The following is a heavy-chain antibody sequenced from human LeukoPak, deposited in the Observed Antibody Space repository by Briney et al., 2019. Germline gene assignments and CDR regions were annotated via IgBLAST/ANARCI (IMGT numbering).Heavy chain of an antibody. D-gene: IGHD5-12*01. CDR2: ISSSSSYI. Sequence: PGGSLRLSCAASGFTFRGYTMNWVRQAPGKGLEWVSSISSSSSYIYYADSLKGRFTISRDNAKNSLYLQMNSLRAEDTAVYYCARDLPYSGYDPPPGAFDIWGQGTMVTVSS. V-gene: IGHV3-21*01. J-gene: IGHJ3*02. CDR1: GFTFRGYT. CDR3: ARDLPYSGYDPPPGAFDI.